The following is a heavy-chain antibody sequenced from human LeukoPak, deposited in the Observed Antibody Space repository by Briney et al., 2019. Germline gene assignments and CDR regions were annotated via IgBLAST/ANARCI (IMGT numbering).Heavy chain of an antibody. V-gene: IGHV3-30-3*01. D-gene: IGHD3-10*01. CDR2: ISYDGSNK. J-gene: IGHJ6*02. CDR1: GFTFSSYA. Sequence: GGSLRLSCAASGFTFSSYAMHWVRQAPGKGLEWVAVISYDGSNKYYADSVKGRFTISRDNSKNTLYLQMNSLRAEDTAVYYCARDASGDYYGSGSYYIPYYYYYGMDVWGQGTTVTVSS. CDR3: ARDASGDYYGSGSYYIPYYYYYGMDV.